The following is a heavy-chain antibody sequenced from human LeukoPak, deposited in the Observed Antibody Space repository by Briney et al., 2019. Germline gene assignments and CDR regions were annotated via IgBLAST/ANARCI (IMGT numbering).Heavy chain of an antibody. CDR3: ARGEGLFDY. J-gene: IGHJ4*02. CDR1: GFTFSSYE. CDR2: IYSGGST. Sequence: PGGSLRLSCAASGFTFSSYEMNWVRQAPGKGLEWVSVIYSGGSTYYADSVKGRFTISRDNSKNTLYLQMSSLRAEDTAVYYCARGEGLFDYWGQGTLVTVSS. V-gene: IGHV3-53*01.